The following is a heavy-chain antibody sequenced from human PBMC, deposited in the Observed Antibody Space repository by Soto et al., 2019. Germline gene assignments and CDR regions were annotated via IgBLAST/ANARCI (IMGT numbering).Heavy chain of an antibody. D-gene: IGHD3-22*01. CDR3: ARRRRYYDSSGYRDDAFDI. V-gene: IGHV2-70*01. Sequence: SGPTLVNPTQTLTLTCTFSGFSLSTSGMCVSWIRQPPGKALEWLALIDWDDDKYYSTSLKTRLTISKDTSKNQVVLTMTNMDPVDTATYYCARRRRYYDSSGYRDDAFDIWGQGTMVTVSS. CDR2: IDWDDDK. CDR1: GFSLSTSGMC. J-gene: IGHJ3*02.